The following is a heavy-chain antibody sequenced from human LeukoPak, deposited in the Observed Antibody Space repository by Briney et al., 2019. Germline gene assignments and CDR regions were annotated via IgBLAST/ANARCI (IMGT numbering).Heavy chain of an antibody. Sequence: GGSLRLSCAASGFSFSSYSMNWVRQAPGKGLEWVSSISSSSSYIYYADSVKGRFTISRDNAKNSLYLQMNSLRAEDTAVYYCAREVSYDSSGYYLPNFDYWGQGTLVTVSS. CDR2: ISSSSSYI. J-gene: IGHJ4*02. CDR1: GFSFSSYS. D-gene: IGHD3-22*01. V-gene: IGHV3-21*01. CDR3: AREVSYDSSGYYLPNFDY.